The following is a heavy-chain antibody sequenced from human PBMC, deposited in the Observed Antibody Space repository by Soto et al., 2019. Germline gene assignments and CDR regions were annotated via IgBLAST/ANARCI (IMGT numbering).Heavy chain of an antibody. CDR1: GFTFSNYA. J-gene: IGHJ4*02. CDR2: ISGSGGST. D-gene: IGHD3-10*01. V-gene: IGHV3-23*01. Sequence: EEQLLESGGGLVQPGGSLRLSCAASGFTFSNYAMSWVRQAPGKGLEWVSGISGSGGSTYYADSVKGRFTISRDNSKNTLYLQMNSLRAEDTAVYYCAKDVAAITMVRGVIITPYYFDYWGQGTLVTVSS. CDR3: AKDVAAITMVRGVIITPYYFDY.